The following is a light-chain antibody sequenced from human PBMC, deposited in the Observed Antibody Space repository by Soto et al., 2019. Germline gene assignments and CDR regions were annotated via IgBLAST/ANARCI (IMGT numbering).Light chain of an antibody. CDR1: QSISSW. Sequence: DIQMTQSPSTLSASVGDSVTITCRASQSISSWLAWYQQKPGKAPKXLIYDASSLQSGVPSRFSGIGSGTDLTINISSLQPEDGETYDCQQSYSTPFTFGPGTKVDIK. CDR2: DAS. J-gene: IGKJ3*01. V-gene: IGKV1-39*01. CDR3: QQSYSTPFT.